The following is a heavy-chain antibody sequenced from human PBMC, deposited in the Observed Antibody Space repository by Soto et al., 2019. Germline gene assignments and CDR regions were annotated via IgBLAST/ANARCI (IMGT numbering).Heavy chain of an antibody. D-gene: IGHD2-8*02. CDR2: IYYSGST. Sequence: QVQLQESGPGLVKPSETLSLTCTVSGGSISGYYWGWIRQPPGKGLEWIGSIYYSGSTYYNPSLKSRVTLSVDTSNNQFSLKLSSVTAADTAVYSCATRLGSTGDFTNREDWYFDLWGRGTLVTVSS. V-gene: IGHV4-39*01. J-gene: IGHJ2*01. CDR1: GGSISGYY. CDR3: ATRLGSTGDFTNREDWYFDL.